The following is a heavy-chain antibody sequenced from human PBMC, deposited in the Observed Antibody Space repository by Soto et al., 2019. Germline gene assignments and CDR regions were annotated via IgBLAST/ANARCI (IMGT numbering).Heavy chain of an antibody. CDR1: GLTFSNTW. V-gene: IGHV3-15*07. D-gene: IGHD3-10*01. CDR2: IKSNPDGGTT. J-gene: IGHJ6*02. Sequence: EVQLVESGGGFVKPGGSLRLSCAASGLTFSNTWLNWVRQGPVRGLEWVGRIKSNPDGGTTDYAAPGKGSFTISRDDSKNTMYLEMGSLKTEDTAVYYCTGLYGVWGQGTTVPVSS. CDR3: TGLYGV.